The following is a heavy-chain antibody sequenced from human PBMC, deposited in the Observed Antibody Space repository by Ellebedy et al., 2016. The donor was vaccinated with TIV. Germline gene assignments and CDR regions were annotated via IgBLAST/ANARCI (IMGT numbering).Heavy chain of an antibody. J-gene: IGHJ4*02. D-gene: IGHD2-2*01. CDR2: INPNSGGT. Sequence: AASVKVSCKASGYTFTGYYMHWVRQAPGQGLEWMGWINPNSGGTNYAQKFQGRVTMTRDTSISTAYMELSRLRSDDTAVYYCARLGVGYGVPAAMVTPWVGVIDYWGQGTLVTVSS. CDR1: GYTFTGYY. V-gene: IGHV1-2*02. CDR3: ARLGVGYGVPAAMVTPWVGVIDY.